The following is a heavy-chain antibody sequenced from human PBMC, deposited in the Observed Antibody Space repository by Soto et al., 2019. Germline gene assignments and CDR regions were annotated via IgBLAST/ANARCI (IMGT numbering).Heavy chain of an antibody. Sequence: QAQLVQSGAEVKQSGASVRVSCKASGSSFTSFAIHWVRQAPGQRLEWMGWINADNGNTRYSQKFQGRVTITRDTSASAAYMDLSSLRSEDTAVYFCARSSWAGTIFYYGMDVWGQGTTVTVSS. V-gene: IGHV1-3*01. CDR2: INADNGNT. D-gene: IGHD1-7*01. CDR1: GSSFTSFA. CDR3: ARSSWAGTIFYYGMDV. J-gene: IGHJ6*02.